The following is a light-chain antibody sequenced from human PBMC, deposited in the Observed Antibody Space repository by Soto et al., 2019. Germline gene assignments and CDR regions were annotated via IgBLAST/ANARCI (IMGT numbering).Light chain of an antibody. Sequence: EIVVTQSPGLLSVSPGDRATLSCRASQSVSTNLAWYQQKPGQAPTLLIYAASTRATGIPARFTGSGSGTDFTLTICSLQSEEFAVYYCQEYSKWPLFPLGPGTRVDIK. J-gene: IGKJ3*01. CDR3: QEYSKWPLFP. CDR1: QSVSTN. V-gene: IGKV3-15*01. CDR2: AAS.